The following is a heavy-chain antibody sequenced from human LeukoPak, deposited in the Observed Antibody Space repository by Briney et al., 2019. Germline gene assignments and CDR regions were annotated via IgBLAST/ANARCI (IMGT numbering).Heavy chain of an antibody. Sequence: SETLSLTCTVSGGSISSSSYYWGWIRQPPGKGLEWIGSIYYSGSTYYNPSLKSRVTISVDTSKNQFSLKLSSVTAADTAVYYCASAYYYDSSGYYYYYSCMAVWAKGTTVTVSS. CDR2: IYYSGST. V-gene: IGHV4-39*07. D-gene: IGHD3-22*01. J-gene: IGHJ6*03. CDR3: ASAYYYDSSGYYYYYSCMAV. CDR1: GGSISSSSYY.